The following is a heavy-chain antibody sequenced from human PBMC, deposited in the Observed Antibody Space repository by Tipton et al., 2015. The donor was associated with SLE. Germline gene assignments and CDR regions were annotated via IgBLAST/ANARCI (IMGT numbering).Heavy chain of an antibody. CDR1: GGPISGQY. CDR3: ARDNRVDSALGLDY. J-gene: IGHJ4*02. Sequence: GSLRLSCTVSGGPISGQYWSWIRQPPGKGLEWIGYIYYNGNTNYNPSLKSRVTISEDTSKNQLSLSLTSVTAADTAVYYCARDNRVDSALGLDYWGQGTLVTVSS. V-gene: IGHV4-59*11. CDR2: IYYNGNT. D-gene: IGHD1-26*01.